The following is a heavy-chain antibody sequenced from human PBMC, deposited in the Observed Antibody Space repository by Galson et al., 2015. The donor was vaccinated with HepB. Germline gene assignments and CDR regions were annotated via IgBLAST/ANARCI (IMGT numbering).Heavy chain of an antibody. CDR1: GFTFSDYY. V-gene: IGHV3-11*01. CDR3: ARGVGYSSSWYNY. J-gene: IGHJ4*02. D-gene: IGHD6-13*01. CDR2: ISSGGSTI. Sequence: LSLSCAASGFTFSDYYMSWIRQAPGKGLEWVSYISSGGSTIYYADSVKGRFTISRDNAKNSLYLQMNSLRAEDTAVYYCARGVGYSSSWYNYWGQGTLVTVSS.